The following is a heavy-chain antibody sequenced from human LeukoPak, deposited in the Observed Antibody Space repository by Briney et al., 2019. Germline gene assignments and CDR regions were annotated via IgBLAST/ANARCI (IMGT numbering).Heavy chain of an antibody. CDR2: IYYRGST. D-gene: IGHD5-18*01. CDR1: GGSISSNY. J-gene: IGHJ4*02. Sequence: SETLSLTCTVSGGSISSNYWNWIRQPPGKGLEWIGYIYYRGSTNYNPSLKGRVTISVDTSKNQFSLNLRSVTAADTAVYYCARDICGYNYGCFDSWGQGTLVTVSS. CDR3: ARDICGYNYGCFDS. V-gene: IGHV4-59*12.